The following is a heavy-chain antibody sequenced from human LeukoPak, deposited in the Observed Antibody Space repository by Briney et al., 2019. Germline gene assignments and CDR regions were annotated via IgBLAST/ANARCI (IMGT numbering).Heavy chain of an antibody. Sequence: PSETLSLTCTVSGGSISSYYWSWIRQPPGKGLEWIGYIYYSGSTNYNPSLKSRVTISVDTSKNQFSLKLSSVTAADMAVYYCARAVRDGRKAGYYYGMDVWGQGTTVTVSS. V-gene: IGHV4-59*01. D-gene: IGHD3-16*02. CDR1: GGSISSYY. J-gene: IGHJ6*02. CDR3: ARAVRDGRKAGYYYGMDV. CDR2: IYYSGST.